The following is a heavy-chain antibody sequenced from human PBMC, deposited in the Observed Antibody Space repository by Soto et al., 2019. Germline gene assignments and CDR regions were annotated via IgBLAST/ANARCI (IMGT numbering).Heavy chain of an antibody. Sequence: SEPLSLPCTVSGGSFKSGSYSWSWIRQPPGKGLEWIGYVYHTGRTSYNPSLKSRVSISMDTSKNQFSLNLDSVTAADTAVYFCARDFAYFDSWGQGTLVTVS. CDR2: VYHTGRT. J-gene: IGHJ4*02. V-gene: IGHV4-61*01. D-gene: IGHD3-3*01. CDR1: GGSFKSGSYS. CDR3: ARDFAYFDS.